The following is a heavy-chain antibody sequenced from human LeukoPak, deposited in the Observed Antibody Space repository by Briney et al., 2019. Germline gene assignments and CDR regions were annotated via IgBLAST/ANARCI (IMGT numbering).Heavy chain of an antibody. CDR3: ARGGPEWPLDY. CDR1: GFTFSSYS. Sequence: GGSLRLSCAASGFTFSSYSMNWVRQAPGKGLEWVAVIWYDGSNKYYADSVKGRFTISRDNSKNTLYLQMNSLRVEDTAVYYCARGGPEWPLDYWGQGTLVTVST. V-gene: IGHV3-33*08. J-gene: IGHJ4*02. CDR2: IWYDGSNK. D-gene: IGHD3-3*01.